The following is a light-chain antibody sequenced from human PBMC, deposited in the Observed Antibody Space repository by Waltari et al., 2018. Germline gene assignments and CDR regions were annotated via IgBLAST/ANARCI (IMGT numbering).Light chain of an antibody. CDR3: NSRDSSGNHVV. Sequence: SSELTQDPAVSVALGQTVRITCQGDSLRSYYASWYQQKPGQALVLVFYGKNNRPSGIPDRFSGSGSGNAAALTSTGGQAEDEADYYCNSRDSSGNHVVFGGGTKLTVL. CDR2: GKN. V-gene: IGLV3-19*01. CDR1: SLRSYY. J-gene: IGLJ2*01.